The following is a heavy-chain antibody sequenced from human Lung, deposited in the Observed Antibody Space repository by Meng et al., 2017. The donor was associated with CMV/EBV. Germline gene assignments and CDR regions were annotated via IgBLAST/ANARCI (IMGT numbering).Heavy chain of an antibody. V-gene: IGHV4-34*01. CDR3: AGEQGAF. J-gene: IGHJ1*01. CDR2: INHSGST. D-gene: IGHD3-16*01. CDR1: GGSFSGYY. Sequence: SQTLSLTCAVYGGSFSGYYWSWIRQPPGKGLEWIGEINHSGSTNYNPSLKSRVTISVDTSKNQFSLKLCSVTAADTAVYYCAGEQGAFWGQGTLVTVSS.